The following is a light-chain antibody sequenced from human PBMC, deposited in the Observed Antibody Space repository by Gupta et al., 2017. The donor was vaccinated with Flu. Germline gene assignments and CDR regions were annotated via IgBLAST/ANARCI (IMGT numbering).Light chain of an antibody. V-gene: IGLV3-25*02. CDR1: TLPKQY. CDR3: QSANSTLIVV. CDR2: NDT. Sequence: SYDLTQPPSVSVSPGQTARITCSGDTLPKQYVYWYQQKPGQAPVVVIYNDTGRPSGLPGRFSGSTSGTTVTLTISGVQAEDEAYYYCQSANSTLIVVFGTGTKVTVL. J-gene: IGLJ1*01.